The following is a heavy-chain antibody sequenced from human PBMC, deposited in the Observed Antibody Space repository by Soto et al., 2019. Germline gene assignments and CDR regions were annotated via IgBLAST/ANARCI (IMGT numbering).Heavy chain of an antibody. CDR2: ISGGGDGT. Sequence: EVQLLESGGGLVRPGGSLRLSCAASGFTFYNYAMNWVRQAPGKGLEWVSTISGGGDGTYYADSVKGRFTISRDNSRNTVYQQMISLRAEDTAVYYCAKKGLGSLATYCTTGDCHYAFDVWGQGTLVTVSS. D-gene: IGHD2-8*01. CDR1: GFTFYNYA. CDR3: AKKGLGSLATYCTTGDCHYAFDV. J-gene: IGHJ3*01. V-gene: IGHV3-23*01.